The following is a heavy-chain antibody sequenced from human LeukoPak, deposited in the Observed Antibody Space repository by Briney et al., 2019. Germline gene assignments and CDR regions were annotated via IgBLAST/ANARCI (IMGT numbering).Heavy chain of an antibody. CDR3: ATKQWLAPPPDS. CDR2: IYTDGTVT. D-gene: IGHD6-19*01. J-gene: IGHJ4*02. CDR1: GFTFSKYW. Sequence: PGGALRLSCAASGFTFSKYWMLWVRQAPGKGLESVSRIYTDGTVTTYADSVKGRFTVPRDNADNTMFLQMNSVRDEDTAVYYCATKQWLAPPPDSWGQGTPVTVSS. V-gene: IGHV3-74*01.